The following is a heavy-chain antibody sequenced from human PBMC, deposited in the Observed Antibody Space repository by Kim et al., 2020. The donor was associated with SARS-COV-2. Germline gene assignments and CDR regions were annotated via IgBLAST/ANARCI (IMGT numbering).Heavy chain of an antibody. CDR3: ARRAAVVVPDGIWSGYYYNMDV. Sequence: GGSLRLSCAASGFTFSDYYMSWIRQAPGKGLEWVSYISGSGTTIYYADSVKGRFTISRDNAKNSLYLQMNSLRAEDTAVYYCARRAAVVVPDGIWSGYYYNMDVWGQGTTVTVSS. J-gene: IGHJ6*02. CDR2: ISGSGTTI. D-gene: IGHD2-2*02. V-gene: IGHV3-11*01. CDR1: GFTFSDYY.